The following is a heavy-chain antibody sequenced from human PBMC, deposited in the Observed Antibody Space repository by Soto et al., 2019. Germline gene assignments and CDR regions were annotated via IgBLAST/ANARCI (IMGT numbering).Heavy chain of an antibody. V-gene: IGHV3-23*01. Sequence: GGSLRLSCVASEFASSTYGMSWVRQAPGQGLEWVSGINAGGRGAYYADSVKGRFIISRDNSKNTLFLQMNSLRAEDTAVYYCAKDRGCSSATCYQADWGRGTLVTVSS. CDR2: INAGGRGA. D-gene: IGHD2-2*01. CDR3: AKDRGCSSATCYQAD. CDR1: EFASSTYG. J-gene: IGHJ4*02.